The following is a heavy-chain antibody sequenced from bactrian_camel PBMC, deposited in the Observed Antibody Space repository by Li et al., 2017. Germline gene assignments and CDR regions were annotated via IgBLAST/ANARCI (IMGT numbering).Heavy chain of an antibody. Sequence: VQLVESGGGSVQAGGSLNLSCTASGFTFDDSDVGWYRQVPGKEREGVAGIGSDGSTGYADSVKGRFIISKDNAKNTLYLQMNSLKPEDTAMCYCAAKQCVDLEASSSSPFEGYKYTYYGRGTQVTVS. V-gene: IGHV3S63*01. D-gene: IGHD2*01. CDR1: GFTFDDSD. J-gene: IGHJ4*01. CDR2: IGSDGST.